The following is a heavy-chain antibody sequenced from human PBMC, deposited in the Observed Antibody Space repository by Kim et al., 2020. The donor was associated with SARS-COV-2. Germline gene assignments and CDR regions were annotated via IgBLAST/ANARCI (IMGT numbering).Heavy chain of an antibody. D-gene: IGHD1-26*01. CDR3: AKGSGSYYSGAFDI. J-gene: IGHJ3*02. V-gene: IGHV1-69*02. Sequence: AQKFQGRVTITADKSTSTAYMELSSLRSEDTAVYYCAKGSGSYYSGAFDIWGQGTMVTVSS.